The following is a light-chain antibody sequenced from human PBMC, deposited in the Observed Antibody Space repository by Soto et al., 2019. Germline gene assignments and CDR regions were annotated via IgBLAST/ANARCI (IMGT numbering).Light chain of an antibody. V-gene: IGLV1-44*01. CDR2: SDN. CDR3: AASDVSIVV. CDR1: SSNIGSNT. J-gene: IGLJ2*01. Sequence: QSVLTQPPSASGTPGQRVTISCSGSSSNIGSNTVIWYQQLPGAAPNLLIYSDNQRPSGVPGRFSGSKADTSAPLAISGLQAEDEADYYCAASDVSIVVFGGGTKLTVL.